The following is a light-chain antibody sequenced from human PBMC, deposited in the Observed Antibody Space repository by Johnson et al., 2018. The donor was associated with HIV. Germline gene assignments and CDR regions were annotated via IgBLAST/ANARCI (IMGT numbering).Light chain of an antibody. CDR3: GTWDSSLSAGNV. V-gene: IGLV1-51*02. Sequence: QSVLTQPPSVSAAPGQKVTISCSGSSSNIGNNYVSWYQQLPGTAPKLLIYENNKRPSGIPDRFSGSKSGTSATLGITRLQTGDEAEYYCGTWDSSLSAGNVFGTGTKVTVL. CDR1: SSNIGNNY. J-gene: IGLJ1*01. CDR2: ENN.